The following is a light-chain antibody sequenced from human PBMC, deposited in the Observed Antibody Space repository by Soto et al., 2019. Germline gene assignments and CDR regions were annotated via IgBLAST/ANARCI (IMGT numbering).Light chain of an antibody. V-gene: IGLV2-8*01. J-gene: IGLJ1*01. CDR3: SSYAGSNNFDV. CDR1: SSDVGGYNY. CDR2: EVF. Sequence: LTQPPSASGSPGQSVTISCTGTSSDVGGYNYVSWYQQHPGKAPKLMIYEVFKRPSGVPDRFSGSKSGNTASLTVSGLQAEDEADYYCSSYAGSNNFDVFGTGTKAPS.